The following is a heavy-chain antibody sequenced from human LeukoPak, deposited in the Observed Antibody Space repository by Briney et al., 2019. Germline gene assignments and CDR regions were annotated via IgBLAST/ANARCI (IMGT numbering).Heavy chain of an antibody. Sequence: AGGSLRLSCAASGFAFRMYDIHWVRQPTGKGLEWVSGITSSGDTYYSGSVRGRFNISRENAKNSLFLQLNNLKVGDTSVYYCVRVKSGGVPGSTHYYYMDVWGKGTTVIVSS. CDR1: GFAFRMYD. CDR2: ITSSGDT. CDR3: VRVKSGGVPGSTHYYYMDV. D-gene: IGHD3-16*01. V-gene: IGHV3-13*01. J-gene: IGHJ6*03.